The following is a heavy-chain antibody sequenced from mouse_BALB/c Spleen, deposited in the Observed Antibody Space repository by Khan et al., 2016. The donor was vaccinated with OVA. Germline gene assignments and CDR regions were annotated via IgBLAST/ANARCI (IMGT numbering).Heavy chain of an antibody. J-gene: IGHJ3*01. CDR2: IDPFNGGA. CDR3: TGLGTTGWFTY. CDR1: GYSFTNYY. D-gene: IGHD2-13*01. V-gene: IGHV1S135*01. Sequence: EVQLQQSGPELMKPGASVKISCKASGYSFTNYYIHWVKQSHGQSLEWIGYIDPFNGGATYNQKFKGTATLTVDKSSSTAYRHLSSLTSEDSAVYYCTGLGTTGWFTYWGQGTLVTVSA.